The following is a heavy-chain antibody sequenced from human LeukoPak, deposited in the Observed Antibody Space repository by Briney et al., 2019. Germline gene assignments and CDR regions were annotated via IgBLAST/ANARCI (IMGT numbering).Heavy chain of an antibody. D-gene: IGHD1/OR15-1a*01. J-gene: IGHJ3*02. CDR1: GYTFTSYG. V-gene: IGHV1-18*01. Sequence: ASVKVSCKPSGYTFTSYGISWVRQAPGQGLEWMGWISGYNGNTNYAQKFQDRVTMTTDTSTSTAYMELRSLRSDDTAVYYCATTSLYDFDIWGQGTMTVSS. CDR2: ISGYNGNT. CDR3: ATTSLYDFDI.